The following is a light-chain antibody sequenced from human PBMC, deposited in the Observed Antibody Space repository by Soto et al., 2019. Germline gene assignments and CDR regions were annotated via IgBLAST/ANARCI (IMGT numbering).Light chain of an antibody. J-gene: IGKJ1*01. CDR3: QQHYITPWT. Sequence: QMTQSPSTLSASVGDRVTITCRASQSISTWLAWYQQKPGKAPKVLIYEASKLESGVPSRFSGSGSGTEFTLTISSLQPDDFATYYCQQHYITPWTSGQGTKVDIK. CDR2: EAS. CDR1: QSISTW. V-gene: IGKV1-5*01.